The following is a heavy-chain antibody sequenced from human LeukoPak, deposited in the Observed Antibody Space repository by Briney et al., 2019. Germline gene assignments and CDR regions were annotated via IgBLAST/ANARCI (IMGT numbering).Heavy chain of an antibody. CDR2: ISAYNGNT. J-gene: IGHJ4*02. V-gene: IGHV1-18*01. D-gene: IGHD5-12*01. CDR3: ARVPPDIVATIRADY. Sequence: ASVKVSCKASGYTFTSYGISWVRQAPGQGLEWMGWISAYNGNTNYAQKLQGRVTMTTDTSTSTAYMELRSLRSDDTAVYYCARVPPDIVATIRADYWGQGTLVTVSS. CDR1: GYTFTSYG.